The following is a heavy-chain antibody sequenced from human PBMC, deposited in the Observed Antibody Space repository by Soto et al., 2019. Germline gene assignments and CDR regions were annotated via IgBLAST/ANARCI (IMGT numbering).Heavy chain of an antibody. J-gene: IGHJ6*02. D-gene: IGHD5-12*01. CDR3: AREGVAPYYYYGMDV. Sequence: QVQLVQSGAEVKQPGASVKVSCKASGYTFTRSGISWVRQAPGQGPEWMGWISSYNGDTNYAQTFQGRVTMTTDTSTSTAYMELRSLRSDDKAVYYCAREGVAPYYYYGMDVWGQGTPVTVAS. CDR2: ISSYNGDT. CDR1: GYTFTRSG. V-gene: IGHV1-18*01.